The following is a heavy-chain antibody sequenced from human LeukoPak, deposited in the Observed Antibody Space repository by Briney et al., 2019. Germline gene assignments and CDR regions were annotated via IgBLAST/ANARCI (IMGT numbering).Heavy chain of an antibody. Sequence: PSETLSLTCTVSRGSISNYWWSWIRQAAGKGLEWIGRVYPSGTTHYNPSLQSRVTLSVDTSKNQLSLTLSSLTAADTAVYYCARGRYCSADICSGGDAFDIWGQGTMVSVSS. CDR3: ARGRYCSADICSGGDAFDI. D-gene: IGHD2-15*01. CDR1: RGSISNYW. V-gene: IGHV4-4*07. CDR2: VYPSGTT. J-gene: IGHJ3*02.